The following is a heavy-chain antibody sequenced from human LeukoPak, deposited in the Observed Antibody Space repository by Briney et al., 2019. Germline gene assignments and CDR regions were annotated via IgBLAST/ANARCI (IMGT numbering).Heavy chain of an antibody. CDR1: GFTFSSYG. CDR2: ISYDGSNK. J-gene: IGHJ4*02. Sequence: GGSLRLSCAASGFTFSSYGMHWVRQAPGKGLEWVAVISYDGSNKYYADSVKGRFTISRDNSKNTLYLQMNSLRAEDTAVYYCARDIVVVVAATLDYWGQGTLVTVSS. V-gene: IGHV3-30*03. D-gene: IGHD2-15*01. CDR3: ARDIVVVVAATLDY.